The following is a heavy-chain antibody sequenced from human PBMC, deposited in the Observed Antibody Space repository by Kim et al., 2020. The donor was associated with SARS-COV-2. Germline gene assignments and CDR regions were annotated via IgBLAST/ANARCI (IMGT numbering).Heavy chain of an antibody. V-gene: IGHV4-39*01. CDR3: ARHVDYGDPPGSIDY. Sequence: PSLKTRVTIPVATSKNQCSLKLSSVTAADTAVYYCARHVDYGDPPGSIDYWGQGTLVTVSS. J-gene: IGHJ4*02. D-gene: IGHD4-17*01.